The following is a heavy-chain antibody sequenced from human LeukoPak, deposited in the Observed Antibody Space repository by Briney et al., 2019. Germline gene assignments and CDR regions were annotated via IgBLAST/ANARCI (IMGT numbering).Heavy chain of an antibody. J-gene: IGHJ4*02. CDR1: GGSISSSNFY. Sequence: PSETLSLACTVSGGSISSSNFYWGWIRQPPGKGLEWIGYIYYSGSTNYNPSLKSRVTISVDTSKNQFSLKLSSVTAADTAVYYCARRLDCTNGVCRDYWGQGTLVTVSS. CDR2: IYYSGST. CDR3: ARRLDCTNGVCRDY. D-gene: IGHD2-8*01. V-gene: IGHV4-61*05.